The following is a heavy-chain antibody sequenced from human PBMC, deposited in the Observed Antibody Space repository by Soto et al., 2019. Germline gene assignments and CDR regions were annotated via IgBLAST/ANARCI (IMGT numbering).Heavy chain of an antibody. J-gene: IGHJ4*02. Sequence: EVQLVESGGGLVKPGGSLKLSCAASGFTFSNAWMSWVRQVRQVPGKGLEWVGRIKSKTDGATTDYAAPVKGRFTISRDDSRSTLYLQMSSLKSDDTAVYHCTSRLLRFGEVLREFVYWGQGALVTVSS. CDR1: GFTFSNAW. D-gene: IGHD3-10*01. V-gene: IGHV3-15*05. CDR3: TSRLLRFGEVLREFVY. CDR2: IKSKTDGATT.